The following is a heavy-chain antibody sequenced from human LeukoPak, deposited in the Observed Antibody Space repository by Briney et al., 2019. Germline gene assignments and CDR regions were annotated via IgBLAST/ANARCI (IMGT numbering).Heavy chain of an antibody. CDR1: GFTFSRYS. CDR2: ISGSSNNI. CDR3: ARGGTGDGNYFDN. D-gene: IGHD7-27*01. J-gene: IGHJ4*02. V-gene: IGHV3-48*01. Sequence: PGGSLRLSXAASGFTFSRYSMNWVRQAPGKGREWLSYISGSSNNIYYADSVKGRFTVSRDNAKNSLYLQMDSLRADDAAVFYCARGGTGDGNYFDNWGQGTLVTVSS.